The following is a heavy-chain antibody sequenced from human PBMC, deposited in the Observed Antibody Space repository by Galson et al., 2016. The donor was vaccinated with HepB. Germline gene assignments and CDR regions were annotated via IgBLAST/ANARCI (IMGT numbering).Heavy chain of an antibody. Sequence: SLRPSCAASVFTVSNNYMSWVRQAPGKGLEWVSLIYSGGSTKYADSVRGRFTISRDNSKNTLYLQMNSLRAEDTAMYYCAGYSAKDHRGQGTLVTVSS. CDR2: IYSGGST. J-gene: IGHJ4*02. CDR3: AGYSAKDH. V-gene: IGHV3-53*01. D-gene: IGHD2-21*01. CDR1: VFTVSNNY.